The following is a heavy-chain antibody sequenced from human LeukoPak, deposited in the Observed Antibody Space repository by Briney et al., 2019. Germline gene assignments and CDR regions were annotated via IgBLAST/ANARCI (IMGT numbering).Heavy chain of an antibody. CDR3: ARGWYYYDSSGYFDILWKYNWFDP. Sequence: SETLSLTCTVSGGSISSSSYYWGWIRQPPGKGLEWIGSIYYSGSTYYNPSLKSRVTISVDTSKNQFSLKLSSVTAADTAVYYCARGWYYYDSSGYFDILWKYNWFDPWGQGTLVTVSS. D-gene: IGHD3-22*01. J-gene: IGHJ5*02. V-gene: IGHV4-39*01. CDR1: GGSISSSSYY. CDR2: IYYSGST.